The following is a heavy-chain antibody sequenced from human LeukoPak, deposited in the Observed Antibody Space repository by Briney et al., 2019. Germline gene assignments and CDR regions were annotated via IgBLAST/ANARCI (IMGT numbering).Heavy chain of an antibody. V-gene: IGHV3-15*01. CDR2: IKRRTDGGTT. J-gene: IGHJ4*02. CDR1: GFTLSNAW. Sequence: GGSLRLSCAVSGFTLSNAWMSWVRQAPGKGLEWVGRIKRRTDGGTTDYAAPVKGRFTISRDDSKNTLYLQMNSLKSEDTAVYYCTTESGGNWWVDYWGQGTLVTVSS. CDR3: TTESGGNWWVDY. D-gene: IGHD2-15*01.